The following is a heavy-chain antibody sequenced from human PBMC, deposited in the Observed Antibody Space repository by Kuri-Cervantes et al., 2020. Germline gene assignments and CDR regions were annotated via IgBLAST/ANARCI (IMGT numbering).Heavy chain of an antibody. CDR2: ISYDGSNK. J-gene: IGHJ4*02. CDR3: AKVGRDSYYYDSSGYYDRWYFDY. CDR1: GFTFSSYS. Sequence: GGSLRLSCAASGFTFSSYSMNWVRQAPGKGLEWVAVISYDGSNKYYADSVKGRFTISRDNSKNTLYLQMNSLRAEDTAVYYCAKVGRDSYYYDSSGYYDRWYFDYWGQGTLVTVSS. D-gene: IGHD3-22*01. V-gene: IGHV3-30*18.